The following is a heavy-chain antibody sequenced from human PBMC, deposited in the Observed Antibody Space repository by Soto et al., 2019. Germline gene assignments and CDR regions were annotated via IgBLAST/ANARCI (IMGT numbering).Heavy chain of an antibody. CDR3: ARGGYYDSSGYYSDY. V-gene: IGHV4-59*01. Sequence: SETLSLTCTVSGGSISSYYWSWIRQPPGKGLEWIGCIYYSGSTNYNPSLKSRVTISVDTSKNQFSLKLSSVTAADTAVYYCARGGYYDSSGYYSDYWGQGTLVTVSS. CDR1: GGSISSYY. D-gene: IGHD3-22*01. CDR2: IYYSGST. J-gene: IGHJ4*02.